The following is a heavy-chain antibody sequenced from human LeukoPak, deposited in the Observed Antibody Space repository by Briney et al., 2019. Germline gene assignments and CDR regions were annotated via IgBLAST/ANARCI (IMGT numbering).Heavy chain of an antibody. D-gene: IGHD2-2*02. J-gene: IGHJ3*02. CDR3: ARAGGEAAAAIDAFDI. V-gene: IGHV1-46*01. CDR1: GYTFTGYY. Sequence: RWASVKVSCKASGYTFTGYYMHWVRQAPGQGLEWMGIINPGGGRTSYAQKFQGRVTMTRDMSTSTVYMELSSLKSEDTAVYYCARAGGEAAAAIDAFDIWGQGTMVTVSS. CDR2: INPGGGRT.